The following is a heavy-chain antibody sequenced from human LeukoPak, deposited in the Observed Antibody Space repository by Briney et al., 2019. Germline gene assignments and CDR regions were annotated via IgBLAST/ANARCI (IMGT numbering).Heavy chain of an antibody. Sequence: SETLSLTCTVSGGSISSGGYYWSWIRQPPGKGLGWIGYIYHSGSTYYNPSLKSRVTISVDTSKNQFSLKLSSVTAADTAVYYCARGEYGDFFDYWGQGTLVTVSS. CDR2: IYHSGST. J-gene: IGHJ4*02. CDR3: ARGEYGDFFDY. V-gene: IGHV4-30-2*01. D-gene: IGHD4-17*01. CDR1: GGSISSGGYY.